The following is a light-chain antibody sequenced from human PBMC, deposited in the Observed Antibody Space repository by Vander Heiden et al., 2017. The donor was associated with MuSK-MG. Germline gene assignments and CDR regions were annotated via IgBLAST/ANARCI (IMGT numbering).Light chain of an antibody. CDR3: QQRSTSLT. CDR2: DAS. V-gene: IGKV3-11*01. CDR1: QSVSSY. Sequence: EIVWTQSPATLSLSPGERATLSCRASQSVSSYLDWYQQKPGQAPRLLIYDASNRANGIPDRFSGSGSGTDFTLTSSSLEPEDFAVYYSQQRSTSLTFGGGTKVEIK. J-gene: IGKJ4*01.